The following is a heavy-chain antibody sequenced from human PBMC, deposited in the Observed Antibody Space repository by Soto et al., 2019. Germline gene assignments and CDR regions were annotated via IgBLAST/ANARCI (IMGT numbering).Heavy chain of an antibody. J-gene: IGHJ6*02. CDR2: ISATGASA. Sequence: GSLRLSCAASEFTFSSDAMSWVRQAPGKGLEWVSAISATGASAFYADSVEGRFTISRDNSKNTLYLQINSLRAEDTAVYYCAKDRAYSSSWFRSAMDVWGQGTTVTVS. D-gene: IGHD6-13*01. CDR1: EFTFSSDA. CDR3: AKDRAYSSSWFRSAMDV. V-gene: IGHV3-23*01.